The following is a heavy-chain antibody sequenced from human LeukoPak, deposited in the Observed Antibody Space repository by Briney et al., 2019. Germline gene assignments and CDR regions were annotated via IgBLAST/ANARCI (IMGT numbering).Heavy chain of an antibody. CDR2: ISSSSSYI. CDR1: GFSFSSYS. V-gene: IGHV3-21*01. J-gene: IGHJ5*02. D-gene: IGHD4-23*01. CDR3: ARAGIGREGRWLENWSDP. Sequence: GGSLRLSCAVSGFSFSSYSMNWVRQAPGKGLEWVSSISSSSSYIYFADSLKGRFTISRDNAKNSLYLQMNSLRAEDTAVYYCARAGIGREGRWLENWSDPWGQGTLVTVPS.